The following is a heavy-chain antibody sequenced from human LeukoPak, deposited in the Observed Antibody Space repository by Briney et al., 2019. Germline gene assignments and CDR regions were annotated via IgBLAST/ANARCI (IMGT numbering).Heavy chain of an antibody. J-gene: IGHJ5*02. V-gene: IGHV1-18*01. CDR3: ARDRPLVSWFDP. CDR2: ISAYNGNT. Sequence: ASVKVSCKASGYTFTSYGISWVRQAPGQGLEWMGWISAYNGNTNYAQKLQGRVTMTTDTSTSTAYMEPRSLRSDDTAVYYCARDRPLVSWFDPWGQGTLVTVSS. CDR1: GYTFTSYG. D-gene: IGHD6-6*01.